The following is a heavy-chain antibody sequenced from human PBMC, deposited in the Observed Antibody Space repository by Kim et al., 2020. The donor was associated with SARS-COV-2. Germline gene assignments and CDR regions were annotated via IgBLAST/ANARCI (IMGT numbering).Heavy chain of an antibody. V-gene: IGHV3-30*18. CDR3: AKDIVVVPAAIPWFDP. D-gene: IGHD2-2*02. CDR1: GFTFSSYG. CDR2: ISYDGSNK. Sequence: GGSLRLSCAASGFTFSSYGMHWVRQAPGKGLEWVAVISYDGSNKDYADSVKGRFTISRDNSKNTLYLQMNSLRAEDTAVYYCAKDIVVVPAAIPWFDPWGQGTLVTVSS. J-gene: IGHJ5*02.